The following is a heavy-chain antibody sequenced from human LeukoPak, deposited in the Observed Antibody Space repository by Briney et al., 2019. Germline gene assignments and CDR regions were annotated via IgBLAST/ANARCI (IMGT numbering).Heavy chain of an antibody. Sequence: GGSLRLSCAASGFTFTTYNMNWVRQAPGKGLEWVSSIDSTSTYIFYADSLKGRVTISRDNAKNSLILHMNSLRAEDTAVYYCVAAAGYYFDYWGQGTLVTVSS. CDR2: IDSTSTYI. CDR1: GFTFTTYN. CDR3: VAAAGYYFDY. D-gene: IGHD6-25*01. V-gene: IGHV3-21*01. J-gene: IGHJ4*02.